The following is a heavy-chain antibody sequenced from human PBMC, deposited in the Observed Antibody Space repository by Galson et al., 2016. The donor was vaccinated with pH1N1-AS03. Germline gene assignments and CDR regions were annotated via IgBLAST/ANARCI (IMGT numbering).Heavy chain of an antibody. J-gene: IGHJ4*02. CDR3: ARAYGYGDYGIDY. CDR2: INHSGNT. Sequence: SETLSLTCAVSGYSISSGYYWSWIRQPPGQGLEWIGEINHSGNTNYNPSLKSRVTISVDTSKNQFSLKLTSVTAADTAVYYCARAYGYGDYGIDYWGQGTLVTVSS. CDR1: GYSISSGYY. V-gene: IGHV4-34*01. D-gene: IGHD4-17*01.